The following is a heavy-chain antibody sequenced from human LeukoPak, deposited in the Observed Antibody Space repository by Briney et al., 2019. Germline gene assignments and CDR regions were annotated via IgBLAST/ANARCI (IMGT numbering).Heavy chain of an antibody. V-gene: IGHV3-33*03. CDR1: GFTFQNYG. J-gene: IGHJ3*01. CDR3: SKGRTNDYGEPCTFDV. CDR2: IWNDGRNE. Sequence: GGSLRLSCAASGFTFQNYGMHWVRQVPGKGLEWVAVIWNDGRNEHYADSVKGRFTISRDNTKNTLYLQMNSLRAVDTAVYYCSKGRTNDYGEPCTFDVWGQGKMVIVSS. D-gene: IGHD4/OR15-4a*01.